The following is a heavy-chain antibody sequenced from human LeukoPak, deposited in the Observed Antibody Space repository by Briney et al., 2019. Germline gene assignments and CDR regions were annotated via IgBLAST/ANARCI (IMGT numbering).Heavy chain of an antibody. CDR3: ARVDYDILTAYKDY. CDR2: IIPIFGTA. D-gene: IGHD3-9*01. Sequence: ASVKVSCKASGGTFNSYAISWVRQAPGQRLEWMGRIIPIFGTANYAQKFQGRVTITADKSTSTAYMELSSLRSEDTAVYYCARVDYDILTAYKDYWGQGTLVTVSS. V-gene: IGHV1-69*06. CDR1: GGTFNSYA. J-gene: IGHJ4*02.